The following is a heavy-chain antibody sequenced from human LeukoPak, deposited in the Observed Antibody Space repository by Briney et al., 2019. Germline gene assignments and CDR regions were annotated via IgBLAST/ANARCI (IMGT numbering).Heavy chain of an antibody. Sequence: GGSLRLSCAASGFTFSNNAMSWVRQAPGEGLEWVSSISSSGDNTHYADSAKGRFTISRDNSKDTLYLQMNTLRAGDTAIYYCARRGWLVNFDYWGQGTLVTVSS. CDR3: ARRGWLVNFDY. D-gene: IGHD6-19*01. J-gene: IGHJ4*02. CDR1: GFTFSNNA. CDR2: ISSSGDNT. V-gene: IGHV3-23*01.